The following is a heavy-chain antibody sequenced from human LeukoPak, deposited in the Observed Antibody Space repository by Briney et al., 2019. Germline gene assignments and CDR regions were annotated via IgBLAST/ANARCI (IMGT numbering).Heavy chain of an antibody. CDR1: GYTFTSYD. CDR2: MNPNGTNI. J-gene: IGHJ4*02. V-gene: IGHV1-8*01. CDR3: ARDSISGSWSVDY. Sequence: GASVKVSRKSSGYTFTSYDIHWVRQAPGQGLEWMGWMNPNGTNIGYSQKFQGRVTLTRNTSISTAYMELSSLRSEDTAVYYCARDSISGSWSVDYWGQGTLVTVSS. D-gene: IGHD1-20*01.